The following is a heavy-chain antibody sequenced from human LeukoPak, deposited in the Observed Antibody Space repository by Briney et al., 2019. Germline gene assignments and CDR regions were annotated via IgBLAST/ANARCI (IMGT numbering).Heavy chain of an antibody. CDR2: ISYDGSND. CDR3: AKAVVGSGSSAFDI. CDR1: GFTFSSYG. J-gene: IGHJ3*02. V-gene: IGHV3-30*18. D-gene: IGHD3-10*01. Sequence: PGRSLRLSCAAPGFTFSSYGMNWVRQAPGKGLEWVAAISYDGSNDFYADSVKGRFTISRDNSKNTLYLQMNSLRAEDTALYYCAKAVVGSGSSAFDIWGQGTMVTVSS.